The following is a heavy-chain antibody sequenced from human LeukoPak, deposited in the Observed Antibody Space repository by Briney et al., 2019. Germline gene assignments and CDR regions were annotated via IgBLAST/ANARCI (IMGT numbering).Heavy chain of an antibody. Sequence: SETLSLTCTVSGGSISSYYWSWIRQPPGKGLEWIGEINHSGSTNYNPSLKSRVTISVDTSKNQFSLKLSSVTAADTAVYYCARVPTSDSSGYYSSFNYWGQGTLVTVSS. V-gene: IGHV4-34*01. J-gene: IGHJ4*02. CDR2: INHSGST. CDR3: ARVPTSDSSGYYSSFNY. CDR1: GGSISSYY. D-gene: IGHD3-22*01.